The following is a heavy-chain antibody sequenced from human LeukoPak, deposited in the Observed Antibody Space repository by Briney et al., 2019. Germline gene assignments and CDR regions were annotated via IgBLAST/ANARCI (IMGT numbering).Heavy chain of an antibody. J-gene: IGHJ3*02. D-gene: IGHD2-2*01. Sequence: GRSLRLSCAASGFTFSSYGMHWVRQAPGKGLEWVAVIWYDGSNKYYADSVKGRFTISRDNSKNTLYLQMNSLRAEDMAVYYCARDQYCSSTSCYDRAFDIWGQGTMVTVSS. V-gene: IGHV3-33*01. CDR2: IWYDGSNK. CDR1: GFTFSSYG. CDR3: ARDQYCSSTSCYDRAFDI.